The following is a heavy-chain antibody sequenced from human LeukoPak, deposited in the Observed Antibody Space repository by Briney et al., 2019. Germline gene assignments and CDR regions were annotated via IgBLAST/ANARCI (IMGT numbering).Heavy chain of an antibody. J-gene: IGHJ5*02. D-gene: IGHD3-22*01. Sequence: GGSLRLSCAASGFTFSSYWMNWVRQAPGKGLEWVSSISSSSSYIYYADSVKGRFTISRDNAKNSLYLQMNSLRAEDTAVYYCARDLGQYYDTSDNWFDPWGQGTLVTVSS. V-gene: IGHV3-21*01. CDR1: GFTFSSYW. CDR3: ARDLGQYYDTSDNWFDP. CDR2: ISSSSSYI.